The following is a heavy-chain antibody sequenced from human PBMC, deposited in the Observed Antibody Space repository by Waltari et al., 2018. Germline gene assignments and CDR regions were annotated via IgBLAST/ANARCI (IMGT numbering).Heavy chain of an antibody. CDR2: FDREEGET. CDR1: GYTLTELS. J-gene: IGHJ4*02. CDR3: ATARWELLLGYFDY. Sequence: QVQLVQSGAEVKKPGASVKVSCKVSGYTLTELSMHWVRQAPGKGLEWMGGFDREEGETNYARKVQGRVTMSEDTCTDTAYMELSSLRSEDTAVYYCATARWELLLGYFDYWGQGTLVTVSS. V-gene: IGHV1-24*01. D-gene: IGHD1-26*01.